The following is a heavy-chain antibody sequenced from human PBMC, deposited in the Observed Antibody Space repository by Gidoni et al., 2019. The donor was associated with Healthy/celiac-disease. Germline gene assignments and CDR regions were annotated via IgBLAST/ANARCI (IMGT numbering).Heavy chain of an antibody. CDR3: TRDAIRTVGSSGYATLAY. Sequence: EVQLVESGGGLVQPGRSLRLSCTASGFTFGHYAMSWVRQAPGKGLEWLGFIRRKAYGGTTEYAASVKGRFTISRDDSKSIAYLQMKSLKTEDTAVYYCTRDAIRTVGSSGYATLAYWGQGTLVTVSS. V-gene: IGHV3-49*04. D-gene: IGHD3-22*01. CDR1: GFTFGHYA. J-gene: IGHJ4*02. CDR2: IRRKAYGGTT.